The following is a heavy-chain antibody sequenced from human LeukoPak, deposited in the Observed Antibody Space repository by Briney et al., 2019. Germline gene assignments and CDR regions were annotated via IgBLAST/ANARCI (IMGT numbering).Heavy chain of an antibody. Sequence: ASVKVSCKASGYTFTSYYMHWVRQAPGQGLEWMGRIIPIFGTANYAQKFQGRVTITTDESTSTAYMELSSLRSEDTAVYYCATPLGASDAFDIWGQGTMVTVSS. CDR3: ATPLGASDAFDI. CDR2: IIPIFGTA. D-gene: IGHD1-26*01. CDR1: GYTFTSYY. J-gene: IGHJ3*02. V-gene: IGHV1-69*05.